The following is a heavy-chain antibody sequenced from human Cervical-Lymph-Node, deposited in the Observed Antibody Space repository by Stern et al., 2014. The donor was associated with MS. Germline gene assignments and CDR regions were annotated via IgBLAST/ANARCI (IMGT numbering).Heavy chain of an antibody. CDR3: TREVGSLSMDV. Sequence: QVQLVESGPEVKKPGSSVTVSCKVSGDTFTTYDISWVRQAHGQGHEWKVGNTPYYNAAAYAQNFQGRLTIPADRSRNTAYMELSSLTSDDTTVYYCTREVGSLSMDVWGQGTTVIVSS. V-gene: IGHV1-69*06. CDR1: GDTFTTYD. D-gene: IGHD5-12*01. CDR2: NTPYYNAA. J-gene: IGHJ6*01.